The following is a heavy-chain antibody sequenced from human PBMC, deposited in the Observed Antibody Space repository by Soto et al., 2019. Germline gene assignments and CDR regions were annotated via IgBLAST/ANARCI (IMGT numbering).Heavy chain of an antibody. V-gene: IGHV4-39*01. CDR3: ASPKIAFYNWFDP. J-gene: IGHJ5*02. D-gene: IGHD3-3*02. CDR2: IYYSGST. CDR1: GGSISSSSYY. Sequence: QLQLQESGPGLVRPSETLSLTCTVSGGSISSSSYYWGWIRQPPGKGLEWIGSIYYSGSTYYNPSPKSRVTISVDTSKNQFSLKLSSVTAADTAVYYCASPKIAFYNWFDPWGQGTLVTVSS.